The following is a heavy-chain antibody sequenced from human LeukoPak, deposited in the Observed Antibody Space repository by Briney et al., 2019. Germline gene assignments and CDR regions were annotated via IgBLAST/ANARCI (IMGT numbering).Heavy chain of an antibody. CDR3: AREANSYDSGTYAWFDY. V-gene: IGHV4-34*01. Sequence: PSETLSLTCAVYGGSFRAYFWSWIRQSPGKGLEWIGEINHSGDTNYNPSLKNRVTISSDSSKVQFSLKLNSVTAADTAIYYCAREANSYDSGTYAWFDYWGLGTLVTVSS. D-gene: IGHD3-10*01. CDR1: GGSFRAYF. CDR2: INHSGDT. J-gene: IGHJ4*02.